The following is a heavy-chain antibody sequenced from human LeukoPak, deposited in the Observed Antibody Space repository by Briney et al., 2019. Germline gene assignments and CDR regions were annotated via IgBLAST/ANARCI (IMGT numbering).Heavy chain of an antibody. V-gene: IGHV3-30*18. CDR3: AKDRQQWLDFDY. J-gene: IGHJ4*02. CDR1: GFTFSNYA. D-gene: IGHD6-19*01. Sequence: GGSLRLSCAASGFTFSNYAMNWVRQAPGKGLEWVAVISYDGSNKYYADSVKGRFTISRDNSKNTLYLQMNSLRAEDTAVYYCAKDRQQWLDFDYWGQGTLVTVSS. CDR2: ISYDGSNK.